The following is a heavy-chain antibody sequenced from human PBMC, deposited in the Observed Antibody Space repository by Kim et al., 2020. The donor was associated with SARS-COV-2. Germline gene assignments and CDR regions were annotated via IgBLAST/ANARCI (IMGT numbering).Heavy chain of an antibody. J-gene: IGHJ4*02. CDR2: ICYSGGT. CDR1: GGSISSYY. V-gene: IGHV4-59*13. Sequence: SETVSLTCTVSGGSISSYYWCWIRQPPGKGLGWIWYICYSGGTNSNHCLKSLVTVTVDTSKNQFSLKLSPVTAADTAVSYCESDRGGYGGGCDLDYWGQG. CDR3: ESDRGGYGGGCDLDY. D-gene: IGHD6-19*01.